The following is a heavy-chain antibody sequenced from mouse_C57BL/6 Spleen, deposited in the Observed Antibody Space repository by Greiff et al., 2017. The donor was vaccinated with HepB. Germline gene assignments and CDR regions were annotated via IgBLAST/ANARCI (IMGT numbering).Heavy chain of an antibody. J-gene: IGHJ2*01. Sequence: EVQVVESGGGLVKPGGSLKLSCAASGFTFSSYAMSWVRQTPEKRLEWVATISDGGSYTYYPDNVKGRFTISRDNAKNNLYLQMSHLKSEDTAMYYCARDLTGTRYFDYWGQGTTLTVSS. D-gene: IGHD4-1*01. CDR2: ISDGGSYT. CDR1: GFTFSSYA. CDR3: ARDLTGTRYFDY. V-gene: IGHV5-4*01.